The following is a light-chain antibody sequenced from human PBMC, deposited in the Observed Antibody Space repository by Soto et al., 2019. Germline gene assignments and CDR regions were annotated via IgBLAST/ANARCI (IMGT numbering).Light chain of an antibody. Sequence: QSALTQPASVSGSPGQSITISCTGTNNDVGGYKLVSWYQQHPGKVPKVVIYQVTNRPSGVSNRFSGSRSGNTASLTISGLQAEDEADYYCSSYTDSSNYVFGTGTKVTVL. V-gene: IGLV2-14*02. CDR3: SSYTDSSNYV. J-gene: IGLJ1*01. CDR2: QVT. CDR1: NNDVGGYKL.